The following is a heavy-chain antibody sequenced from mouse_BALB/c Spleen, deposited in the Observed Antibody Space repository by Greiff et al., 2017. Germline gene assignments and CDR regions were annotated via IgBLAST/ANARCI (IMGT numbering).Heavy chain of an antibody. CDR2: IWGDGST. J-gene: IGHJ4*01. CDR3: AREGDGYGYAMDY. V-gene: IGHV2-6-7*01. Sequence: VQRVESGPGLVAPSQSLSITCTVSGFSLTGYGVNWVRQPPGKGLEWLGMIWGDGSTDYNSALKSRLSISKDNSKSQVFLKMNSLQTDDTARYYCAREGDGYGYAMDYWGQGTSVTVSS. D-gene: IGHD2-3*01. CDR1: GFSLTGYG.